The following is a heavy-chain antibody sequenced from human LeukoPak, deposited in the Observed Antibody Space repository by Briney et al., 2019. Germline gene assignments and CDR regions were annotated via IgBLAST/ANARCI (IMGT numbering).Heavy chain of an antibody. CDR2: ITYDGNTK. CDR3: TKDYSSGWYGGIDY. V-gene: IGHV3-30*18. D-gene: IGHD6-19*01. Sequence: GRSLRLSCAASGFAFSNCGMHWVRQAPGEGLEWVAVITYDGNTKYYLDSVKGRFTISRDNSKNTLYLQMSSLRGEDTAVYYCTKDYSSGWYGGIDYWGQGTLVTVSS. CDR1: GFAFSNCG. J-gene: IGHJ4*02.